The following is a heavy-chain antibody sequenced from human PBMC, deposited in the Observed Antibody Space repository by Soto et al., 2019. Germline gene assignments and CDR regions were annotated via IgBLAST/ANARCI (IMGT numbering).Heavy chain of an antibody. CDR3: ARGYCSGGSCYSVFDY. D-gene: IGHD2-15*01. J-gene: IGHJ4*02. Sequence: QVQLVQSGAEVKKPGASVKVSCKASGYTFTSYDINWVRQATGQGLEWMGWMNPNSGNPGYAQKFQGRVTMTRNTSISTAYMELSSLRSEDTAVYYCARGYCSGGSCYSVFDYWGQGTLVTVSS. CDR2: MNPNSGNP. V-gene: IGHV1-8*01. CDR1: GYTFTSYD.